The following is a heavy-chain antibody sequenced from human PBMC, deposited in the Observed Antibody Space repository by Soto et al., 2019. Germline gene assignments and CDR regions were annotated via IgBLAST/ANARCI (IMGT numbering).Heavy chain of an antibody. CDR3: ARSYYYDSSGYYFDY. Sequence: ASVKVSCKASGYSFTSYYMHLVRQAPGQGLEWMGIINPSGGSTSYAQKFQGRVTMTRDTSTSTVYMELSSLRSEDTAVYYCARSYYYDSSGYYFDYWGQGTLVTVSS. CDR1: GYSFTSYY. CDR2: INPSGGST. D-gene: IGHD3-22*01. V-gene: IGHV1-46*01. J-gene: IGHJ4*02.